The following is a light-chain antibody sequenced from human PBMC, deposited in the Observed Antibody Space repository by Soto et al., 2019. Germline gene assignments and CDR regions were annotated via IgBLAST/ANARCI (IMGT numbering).Light chain of an antibody. J-gene: IGKJ1*01. CDR2: GAS. CDR3: QQYGTSRGT. Sequence: ENMLTQSPGTLSLSPGERATLSCRASQSISTRNLAWYQQNPGQAPRLLIYGASNRATGIPDRFSGSGSGTDFTLTISRLEPEDFAVYYCQQYGTSRGTFGQGTKVEIK. CDR1: QSISTRN. V-gene: IGKV3-20*01.